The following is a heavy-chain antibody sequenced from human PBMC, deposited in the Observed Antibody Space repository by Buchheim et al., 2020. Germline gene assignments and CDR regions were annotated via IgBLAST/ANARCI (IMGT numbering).Heavy chain of an antibody. Sequence: QVQLQESGPGLVKPSETLSLTCTVSGGSVSSGSYYWSWIQQPPGKGLEWIGYIYYSGSTNYNPSLKSRVTISVDTSKNQFSLKLSSVTAADTAVYYCAREQQDYYGSGSYWSWGQGTL. CDR2: IYYSGST. V-gene: IGHV4-61*01. J-gene: IGHJ4*02. D-gene: IGHD3-10*01. CDR1: GGSVSSGSYY. CDR3: AREQQDYYGSGSYWS.